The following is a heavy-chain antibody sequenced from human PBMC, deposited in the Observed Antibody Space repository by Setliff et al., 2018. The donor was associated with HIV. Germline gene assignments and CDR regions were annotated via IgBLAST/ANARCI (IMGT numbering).Heavy chain of an antibody. J-gene: IGHJ4*02. CDR3: ARRASKASLDY. CDR1: GYSFTSNW. Sequence: GESLKISCKGSGYSFTSNWIGWVRQMPGKGLEWMGIIHPVDSDTRYSPSFQGQVTISADKSISTAYLQWSSLKASDTAMYYCARRASKASLDYWGQGTLVTVS. CDR2: IHPVDSDT. V-gene: IGHV5-51*01.